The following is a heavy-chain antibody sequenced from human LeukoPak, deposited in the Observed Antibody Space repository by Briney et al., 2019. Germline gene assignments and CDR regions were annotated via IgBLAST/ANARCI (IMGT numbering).Heavy chain of an antibody. CDR3: ATTRDYYDTSGYTLLQD. V-gene: IGHV1-69*13. CDR2: IIPILGTA. D-gene: IGHD3-22*01. CDR1: GGTFSTYA. Sequence: SVKVSCKASGGTFSTYAISWVRQAPGQGLEWMGGIIPILGTANYAQRFQGRVTLTADESSSTAYIALSSLRSEDTAMYYCATTRDYYDTSGYTLLQDWGQGTLVTVSS. J-gene: IGHJ1*01.